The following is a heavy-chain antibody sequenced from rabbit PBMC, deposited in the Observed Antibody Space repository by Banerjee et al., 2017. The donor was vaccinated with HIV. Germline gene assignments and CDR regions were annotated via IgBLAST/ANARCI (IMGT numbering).Heavy chain of an antibody. Sequence: QEQLEESGGDLVKPEGSLTLTCTASGFSFSNGYVMCWVRQAPGKGLEWIACIDADSSVSTTYANWAKGRFTISKTSSTTVTLQMTSLTAADTATYFCARDGGYADYGYALNLWGPGTLVTVS. J-gene: IGHJ4*01. D-gene: IGHD6-1*01. CDR2: IDADSSVST. V-gene: IGHV1S45*01. CDR3: ARDGGYADYGYALNL. CDR1: GFSFSNGYV.